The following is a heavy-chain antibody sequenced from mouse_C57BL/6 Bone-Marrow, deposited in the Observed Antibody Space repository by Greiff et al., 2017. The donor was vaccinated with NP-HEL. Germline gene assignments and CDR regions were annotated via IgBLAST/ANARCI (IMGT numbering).Heavy chain of an antibody. CDR1: GFSLTSYG. CDR2: IWGGGST. J-gene: IGHJ4*01. CDR3: ANYYDYDGPYYYAMDY. V-gene: IGHV2-9*01. Sequence: VNLVESGPGLVAPSQSLSITCTVSGFSLTSYGVDWVRQPPGKGLEWLGVIWGGGSTNYNSALMSRLSISKDNSKSQVFLKMNSLQTDDTAMYYCANYYDYDGPYYYAMDYWGQGTSVTVSS. D-gene: IGHD2-4*01.